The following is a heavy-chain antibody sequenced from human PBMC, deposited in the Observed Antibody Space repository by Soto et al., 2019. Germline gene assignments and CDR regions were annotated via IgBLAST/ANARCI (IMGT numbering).Heavy chain of an antibody. V-gene: IGHV4-31*03. CDR1: GGSISSGGFY. D-gene: IGHD3-22*01. Sequence: QVQLQESGPGLVQPSQTLSLTCTVSGGSISSGGFYWSWIRQHPEKGLAWIGWIYHSGNTYYNPSLRRRVTLLEDTSKNQFSLKLTSVTAADTAVYYCARWTYQYYDSSGVQNRFDPWGQGTLVTVSS. CDR3: ARWTYQYYDSSGVQNRFDP. CDR2: IYHSGNT. J-gene: IGHJ5*02.